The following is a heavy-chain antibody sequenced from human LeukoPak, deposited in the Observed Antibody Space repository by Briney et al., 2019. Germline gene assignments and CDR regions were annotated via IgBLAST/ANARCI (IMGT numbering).Heavy chain of an antibody. Sequence: KSSETLSLTCAVYGGSFSGYYWSWIRQPPGKGLEWIGEINHSGSTNYNPSLKSRVTISVDTSKNQFSLKLSSVTAADTAVYYCARLSGDYGYFDLWGRGTLVTVSS. CDR1: GGSFSGYY. V-gene: IGHV4-34*01. CDR2: INHSGST. CDR3: ARLSGDYGYFDL. J-gene: IGHJ2*01. D-gene: IGHD4-17*01.